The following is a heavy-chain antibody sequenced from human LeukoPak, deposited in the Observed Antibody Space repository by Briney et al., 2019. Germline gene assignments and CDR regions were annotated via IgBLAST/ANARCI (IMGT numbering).Heavy chain of an antibody. CDR2: ISYDGSNK. J-gene: IGHJ4*02. D-gene: IGHD3-22*01. CDR3: AKDAPPYYYDSSGYYGDY. CDR1: GFTFSSYG. Sequence: GRSLRLSCAASGFTFSSYGMHWVRQAPGKGLEWVAVISYDGSNKYYADSVKGRFTISRDNSMNTLYLQMNSLRAEDTAVYYCAKDAPPYYYDSSGYYGDYWGQGTLVTVSS. V-gene: IGHV3-30*18.